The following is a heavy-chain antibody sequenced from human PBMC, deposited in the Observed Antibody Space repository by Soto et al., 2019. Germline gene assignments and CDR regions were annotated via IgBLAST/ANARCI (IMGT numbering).Heavy chain of an antibody. CDR1: GGSIISSSSY. CDR2: IYYSGRT. Sequence: AETLSLTCTFSGGSIISSSSYWGWVRQPPGKGLEWIGCIYYSGRTYYGPSLKSRVTISVDTSKNQFSLRLSSVTAADTAVYYCARQRTSYNSGRNFDYWGQGTLVTVSS. CDR3: ARQRTSYNSGRNFDY. V-gene: IGHV4-39*01. D-gene: IGHD6-19*01. J-gene: IGHJ4*02.